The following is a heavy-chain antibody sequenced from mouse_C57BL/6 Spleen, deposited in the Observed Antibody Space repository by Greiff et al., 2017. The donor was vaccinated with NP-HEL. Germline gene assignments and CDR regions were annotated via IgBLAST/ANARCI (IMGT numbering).Heavy chain of an antibody. Sequence: EVKLLESVAELVRPGASVKLSCTASGFNIKNTYMHWVKQRPEQGLEWIGRIDPANGNTKYAPKFQGKATITADPSSNTAYLQLSSLTSEDTAIYYCARSQTAQATAWFAYWGQGTLVTVSA. CDR3: ARSQTAQATAWFAY. D-gene: IGHD3-2*02. J-gene: IGHJ3*01. V-gene: IGHV14-3*01. CDR2: IDPANGNT. CDR1: GFNIKNTY.